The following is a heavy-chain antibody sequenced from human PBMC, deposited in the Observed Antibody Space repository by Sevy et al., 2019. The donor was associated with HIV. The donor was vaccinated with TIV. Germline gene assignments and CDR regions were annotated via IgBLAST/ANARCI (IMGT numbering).Heavy chain of an antibody. J-gene: IGHJ5*02. V-gene: IGHV3-7*03. D-gene: IGHD2-2*01. CDR1: GFTFSSYW. CDR3: GRAVKLGVVPGGGGFDP. CDR2: IKQDGSEK. Sequence: GGSLRLSCAASGFTFSSYWMSWVRQAPGKGLEWVANIKQDGSEKYYVDSVKGRFTISRDNTKTSLYLQMNSLRAEDTAVYYCGRAVKLGVVPGGGGFDPWGQGTLVTVSS.